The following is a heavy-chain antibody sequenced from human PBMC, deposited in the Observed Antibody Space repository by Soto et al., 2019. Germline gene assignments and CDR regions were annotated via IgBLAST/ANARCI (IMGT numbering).Heavy chain of an antibody. D-gene: IGHD1-26*01. V-gene: IGHV4-34*01. CDR2: INHSGST. Sequence: SETLSLTCAVYGGSFSGYYWSWIRQPPGKGLEWIGEINHSGSTNYNPSLKSRVTISVDTSKNQFSLKLSSVTAADTAVYYCARGIMEPTYYGMDVWGKGTTVTVSS. CDR3: ARGIMEPTYYGMDV. J-gene: IGHJ6*04. CDR1: GGSFSGYY.